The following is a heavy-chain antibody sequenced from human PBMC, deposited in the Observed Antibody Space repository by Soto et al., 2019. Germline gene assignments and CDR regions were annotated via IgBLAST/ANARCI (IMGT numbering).Heavy chain of an antibody. CDR2: ISYDGSNK. Sequence: PGGSLRLSCAASGFTFSSYGMHWVRQAPGKGLEWVAVISYDGSNKYYADSVKGRFTISRDNSKNTLYLQMNSLRAEDTAVYYCAKLWFGESVLFDYWGQGTLVTVSS. CDR1: GFTFSSYG. J-gene: IGHJ4*02. CDR3: AKLWFGESVLFDY. D-gene: IGHD3-10*01. V-gene: IGHV3-30*18.